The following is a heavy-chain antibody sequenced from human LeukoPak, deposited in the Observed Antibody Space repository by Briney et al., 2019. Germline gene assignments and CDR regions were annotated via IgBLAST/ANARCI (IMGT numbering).Heavy chain of an antibody. V-gene: IGHV4-59*08. Sequence: SETLSLTCAVYVGSFSGYSRNWIRQPPGKGLEWIGYVYYIGSTNYNPSLKSRVTISVDTSKNQFSLKLTSVTAADTAVYYCARDGARTDYDYFVDYWGQGTLVTVSS. CDR2: VYYIGST. J-gene: IGHJ4*02. D-gene: IGHD5-12*01. CDR1: VGSFSGYS. CDR3: ARDGARTDYDYFVDY.